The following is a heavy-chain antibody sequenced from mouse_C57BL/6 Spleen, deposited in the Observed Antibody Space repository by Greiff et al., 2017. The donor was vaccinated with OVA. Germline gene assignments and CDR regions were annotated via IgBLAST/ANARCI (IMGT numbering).Heavy chain of an antibody. V-gene: IGHV1-80*01. CDR3: ARPLDSSGAMDY. J-gene: IGHJ4*01. CDR2: IYPGDGDT. CDR1: GYAFSSYW. D-gene: IGHD3-2*02. Sequence: VQRVESGAELVKPGASVKISCKASGYAFSSYWMNWVKQRPGKGLEWIGQIYPGDGDTNYNGKFKGKATLTADKSSSTAYMQLSSLTSEDSAVYFCARPLDSSGAMDYWGQGTSVTVSS.